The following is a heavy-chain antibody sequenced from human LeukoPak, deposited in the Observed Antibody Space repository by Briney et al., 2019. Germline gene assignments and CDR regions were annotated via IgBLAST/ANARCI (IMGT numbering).Heavy chain of an antibody. V-gene: IGHV3-23*01. J-gene: IGHJ4*02. CDR2: IRIGGGGT. Sequence: GGSLRLSCAASGFDLTTYAMTWVRQAPANGLEWVSSIRIGGGGTYYADSVKGRFTISRDNAKNSLYLQMNSLRAEDTAVYYCATQGSTVTTWDYWGQGTLVTVSS. CDR3: ATQGSTVTTWDY. D-gene: IGHD4-17*01. CDR1: GFDLTTYA.